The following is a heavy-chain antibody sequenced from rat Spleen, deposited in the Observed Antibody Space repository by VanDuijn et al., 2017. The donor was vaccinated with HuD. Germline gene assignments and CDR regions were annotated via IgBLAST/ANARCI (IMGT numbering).Heavy chain of an antibody. CDR3: ARHGTINTMVRYYFDY. J-gene: IGHJ2*01. V-gene: IGHV5-25*01. D-gene: IGHD1-1*01. Sequence: EVQLVESGGGLVQPGRSLKLSCAASGFTFSNYYMAWVRQAPTKGLEWVAYISPGGGSTYYRDSVKGRFTISRDDAKSTLYLQMDSLRSEDTATYYCARHGTINTMVRYYFDYWGQGDMVTVSS. CDR1: GFTFSNYY. CDR2: ISPGGGST.